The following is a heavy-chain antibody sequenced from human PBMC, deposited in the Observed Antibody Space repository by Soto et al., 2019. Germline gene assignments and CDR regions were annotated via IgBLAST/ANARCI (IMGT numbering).Heavy chain of an antibody. Sequence: QVQLVESGGGVVQPGRSLRLSCAASRFTFSTYALHWVRQAPGKGLEWVAVISYDGSIKYYADSVKGRFTISRDNSKNTLYLQMNSLRAEDTAVYYCARAPPELGIVDCWGQGTLVTVSS. CDR2: ISYDGSIK. D-gene: IGHD7-27*01. CDR3: ARAPPELGIVDC. CDR1: RFTFSTYA. V-gene: IGHV3-30-3*01. J-gene: IGHJ4*02.